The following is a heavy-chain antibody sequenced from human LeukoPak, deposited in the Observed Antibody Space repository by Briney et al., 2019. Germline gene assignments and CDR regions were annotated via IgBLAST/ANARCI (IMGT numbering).Heavy chain of an antibody. J-gene: IGHJ3*02. CDR3: ARVGDFLDAFDI. V-gene: IGHV4-4*07. Sequence: SETLSLTCTVSGGSISSYYWSWIRQPAGKGLEWIGRIYTSGSTNYNPSLKSRVTISVDRSKNQFSLKLSSVTAADTAVYYCARVGDFLDAFDIWGQGTMVTVSS. CDR2: IYTSGST. CDR1: GGSISSYY. D-gene: IGHD3-10*01.